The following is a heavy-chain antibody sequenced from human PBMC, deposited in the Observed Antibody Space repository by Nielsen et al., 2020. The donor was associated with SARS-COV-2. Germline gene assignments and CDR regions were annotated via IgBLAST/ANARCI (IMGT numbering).Heavy chain of an antibody. CDR2: ISSSGSTI. D-gene: IGHD3-10*01. J-gene: IGHJ5*02. CDR1: GFTFSDYY. CDR3: ARDGSGSYYNGWFDP. Sequence: GESLKISCAASGFTFSDYYMSWISQAPGKGLEWVSYISSSGSTIYYADSVKGRFTISRDNAKNSLYLQMNSLRAEDTAVYYCARDGSGSYYNGWFDPWGQGTLVTVSS. V-gene: IGHV3-11*01.